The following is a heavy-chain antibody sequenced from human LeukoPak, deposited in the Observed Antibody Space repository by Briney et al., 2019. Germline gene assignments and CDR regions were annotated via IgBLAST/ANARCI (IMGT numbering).Heavy chain of an antibody. V-gene: IGHV3-48*01. CDR1: GFNFIDYS. CDR2: IGISSGNT. J-gene: IGHJ4*01. CDR3: ARDHRYAFDN. Sequence: PGGYLRLSCAASGFNFIDYSMNWVRQAPGKGLEWISYIGISSGNTKYADSVKGRFTISRDKARNSLYLQMNSLRVEDTAVYYCARDHRYAFDNWGHGTQVTVSS. D-gene: IGHD5-12*01.